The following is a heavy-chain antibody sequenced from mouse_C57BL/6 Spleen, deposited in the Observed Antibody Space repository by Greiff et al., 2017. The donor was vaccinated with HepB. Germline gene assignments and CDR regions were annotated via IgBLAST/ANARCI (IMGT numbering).Heavy chain of an antibody. CDR1: GYTFTDYE. CDR3: TRCSNYGDYYAMDD. D-gene: IGHD2-5*01. CDR2: IDPETGGT. J-gene: IGHJ4*01. V-gene: IGHV1-15*01. Sequence: QVQLQQSGAELVRPGASVTLSCKASGYTFTDYEMHWVKQTPVHGLEWIGAIDPETGGTAYNQKFKGKAILTADKSSSTAYMELRSLTSEDSAVYYCTRCSNYGDYYAMDDWGQGTSVTVSS.